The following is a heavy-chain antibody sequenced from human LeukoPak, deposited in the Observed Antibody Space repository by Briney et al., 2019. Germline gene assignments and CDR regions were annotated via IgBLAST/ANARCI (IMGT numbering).Heavy chain of an antibody. Sequence: GGSLRLSCAASGFTFSSYWMSWVRQAPGEGLEWVGNKKQDVSEEDYVGAVKGRFSLSRDNAKNSLYLQMHSLRAEDTAVYYCSREGSSDYFDYWGQGTLVTVSS. J-gene: IGHJ4*02. V-gene: IGHV3-7*01. D-gene: IGHD6-6*01. CDR3: SREGSSDYFDY. CDR1: GFTFSSYW. CDR2: KKQDVSEE.